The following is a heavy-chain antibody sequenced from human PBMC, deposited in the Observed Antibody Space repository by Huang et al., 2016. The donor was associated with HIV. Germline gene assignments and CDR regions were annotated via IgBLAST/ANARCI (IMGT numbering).Heavy chain of an antibody. D-gene: IGHD2-15*01. V-gene: IGHV3-48*04. Sequence: EVQLVESGGGLVQPGTSLRLSCAASGFTFGDFNMNWVRQAPGKGLEWSSYISSSSNSKLEADAVKGRFTISRDNARNSLYLQLKSLRVEDTAVYYCARESCSGGTCYLFDFWGQGVLVTVSS. CDR3: ARESCSGGTCYLFDF. CDR2: ISSSSNSK. CDR1: GFTFGDFN. J-gene: IGHJ4*02.